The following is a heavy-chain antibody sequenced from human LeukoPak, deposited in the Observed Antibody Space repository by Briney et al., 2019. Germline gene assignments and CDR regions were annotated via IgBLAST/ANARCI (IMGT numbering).Heavy chain of an antibody. J-gene: IGHJ6*02. D-gene: IGHD3-10*01. CDR2: RWYSGNNK. V-gene: IGHV3-33*01. CDR3: ERARAYNSGSGSYFLYDGMDV. Sequence: GGSLTLSCEVSGFSFSNYGMQWVRHAPDGGRGWLASRWYSGNNKYYTDSVKGRFSISRDNSTNTLYLQLSSLTAEETAVYYCERARAYNSGSGSYFLYDGMDVWGQGTTVTVSS. CDR1: GFSFSNYG.